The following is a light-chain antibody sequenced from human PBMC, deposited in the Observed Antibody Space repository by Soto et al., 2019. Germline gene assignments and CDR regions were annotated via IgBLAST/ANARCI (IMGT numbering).Light chain of an antibody. Sequence: DMQMTQSPPSGSASLGDRVTITCRATQDISTWLAWYQQKPGKAPRLLIYAASSLQTGVPSRFSGSGSGTDFTLTISSLQPEDFATYYCQHADSLPLITFGQGTRLEIK. CDR1: QDISTW. CDR2: AAS. V-gene: IGKV1-12*01. J-gene: IGKJ5*01. CDR3: QHADSLPLIT.